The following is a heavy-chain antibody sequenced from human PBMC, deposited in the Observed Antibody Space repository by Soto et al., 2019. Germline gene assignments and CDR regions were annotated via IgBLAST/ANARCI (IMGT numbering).Heavy chain of an antibody. CDR3: ARESRDYYGSGSYPRWFDP. Sequence: GASVKVSCKASGYTFTSYGISWVRQAPGQGLEWMGWISAYNGNTNYAQKLQGRVTMTTDTSTSTAYMELRSLRSDDTAVYYCARESRDYYGSGSYPRWFDPWGQGTLVTVSS. V-gene: IGHV1-18*01. D-gene: IGHD3-10*01. CDR2: ISAYNGNT. CDR1: GYTFTSYG. J-gene: IGHJ5*02.